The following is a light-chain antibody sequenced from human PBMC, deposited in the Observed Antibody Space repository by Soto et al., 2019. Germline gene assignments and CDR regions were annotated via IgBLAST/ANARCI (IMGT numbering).Light chain of an antibody. V-gene: IGKV1-12*01. CDR1: QAISVS. CDR3: QQAYSFPIT. J-gene: IGKJ5*01. Sequence: TQSPATLSASVGDTVTISCRASQAISVSLAWYRQKPGKAPNLLIYYASTLQEGVPSRFSGSGSGTDFTLTINSLQPEDFATYYCQQAYSFPITFGQGTRLEIK. CDR2: YAS.